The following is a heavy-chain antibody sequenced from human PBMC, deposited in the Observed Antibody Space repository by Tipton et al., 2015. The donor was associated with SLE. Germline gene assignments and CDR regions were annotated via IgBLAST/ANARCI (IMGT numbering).Heavy chain of an antibody. CDR1: GFPFSDYF. Sequence: GSLRLSCAASGFPFSDYFMSWIRPAPGKGLEWVSYINGRSNYMYYGDSVKGRFSISRDNAKNSLFLQMNNLRAEDTAIYYCARVRITIYGVVTNFDFWGQGTLVTVSS. CDR2: INGRSNYM. CDR3: ARVRITIYGVVTNFDF. J-gene: IGHJ4*02. V-gene: IGHV3-11*01. D-gene: IGHD3-3*01.